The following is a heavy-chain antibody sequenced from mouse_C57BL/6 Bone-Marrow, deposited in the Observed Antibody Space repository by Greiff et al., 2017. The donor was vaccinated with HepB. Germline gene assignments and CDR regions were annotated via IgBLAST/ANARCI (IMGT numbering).Heavy chain of an antibody. CDR1: GFTFSDYY. CDR3: ARQSGYYYGTDYAMDY. D-gene: IGHD1-1*01. J-gene: IGHJ4*01. V-gene: IGHV5-12*01. CDR2: ISNGGGST. Sequence: EVQVVESGGGLVQPGGSLKLSCAASGFTFSDYYMYWVRQTPEKRLEWVAYISNGGGSTYYPDTVKGRFTISRDNAKNTLYLQMSRLKSEDTAMYYCARQSGYYYGTDYAMDYWGQGTSVTVSS.